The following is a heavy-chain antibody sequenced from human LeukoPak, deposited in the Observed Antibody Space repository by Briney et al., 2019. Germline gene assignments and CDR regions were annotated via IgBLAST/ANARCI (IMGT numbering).Heavy chain of an antibody. D-gene: IGHD5-18*01. CDR3: ARVRGSSYGDNWFDP. Sequence: GASVKVSCTASGYTFTGYYMHWVRQAPGQGLEWMGWINPNSGGTNYAQNFQGRVTMTSDTSISTAYMELSRLRSGDTAVYYCARVRGSSYGDNWFDPWGQGTLVTVSS. CDR1: GYTFTGYY. J-gene: IGHJ5*02. CDR2: INPNSGGT. V-gene: IGHV1-2*02.